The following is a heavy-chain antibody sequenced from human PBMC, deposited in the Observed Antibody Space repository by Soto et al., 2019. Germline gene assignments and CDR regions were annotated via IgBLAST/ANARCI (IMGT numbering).Heavy chain of an antibody. V-gene: IGHV3-23*01. CDR2: ISGSGGST. D-gene: IGHD4-4*01. J-gene: IGHJ6*02. Sequence: GGSLRLSCAASGFTFSSYAMSWVRQAPGKGLEWVSAISGSGGSTYYADSVKGRFTISRDNSKNTLYLQMNSLRAEDTAVYYCAKDERDYSNFFHYYGMDVWGQGTTVTVSS. CDR1: GFTFSSYA. CDR3: AKDERDYSNFFHYYGMDV.